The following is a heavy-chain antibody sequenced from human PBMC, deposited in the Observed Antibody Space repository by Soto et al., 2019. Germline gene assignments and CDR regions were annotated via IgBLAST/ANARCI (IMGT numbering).Heavy chain of an antibody. CDR2: ISAYNGNT. V-gene: IGHV1-18*01. CDR1: GYTFTSYG. Sequence: ASVKVSCKASGYTFTSYGISWVRQAPGQGLEWMGWISAYNGNTNYAQKLQGRVTMTTDTSTSTAYMELRSLRSDDTAVYYCALVCIDNNWFDPWGQGTLVTVSS. J-gene: IGHJ5*02. CDR3: ALVCIDNNWFDP. D-gene: IGHD1-26*01.